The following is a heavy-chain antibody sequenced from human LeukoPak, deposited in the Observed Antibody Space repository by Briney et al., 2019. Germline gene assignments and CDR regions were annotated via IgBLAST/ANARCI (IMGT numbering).Heavy chain of an antibody. CDR2: ISSSSSYI. V-gene: IGHV3-21*01. CDR1: GFTFSSYS. CDR3: ASEGDYRRVFDY. Sequence: GGSLRLSCAASGFTFSSYSMNWVRQAPGKGLEWVSSISSSSSYIYYADSVKGRFTISRDNAKNSLYLRMNSLRAEDTAVYYCASEGDYRRVFDYWGQGTLVTVSS. D-gene: IGHD4-17*01. J-gene: IGHJ4*02.